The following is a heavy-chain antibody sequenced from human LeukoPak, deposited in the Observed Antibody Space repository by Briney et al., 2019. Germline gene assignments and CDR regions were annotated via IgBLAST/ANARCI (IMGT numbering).Heavy chain of an antibody. CDR2: ISGDGGIT. D-gene: IGHD3-22*01. Sequence: GGSLRLSCAASEFTFNTYAVSWVRQAPGKGLEWVSAISGDGGITYYADSVRGRFTISRDNSKSTLYLQMNSLRAEDTAVYYCAKSSGPGGYYYYGMDVWGQGTTVTASS. CDR3: AKSSGPGGYYYYGMDV. J-gene: IGHJ6*02. V-gene: IGHV3-23*01. CDR1: EFTFNTYA.